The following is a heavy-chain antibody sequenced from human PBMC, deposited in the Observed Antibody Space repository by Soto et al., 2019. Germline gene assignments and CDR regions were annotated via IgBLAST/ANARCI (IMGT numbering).Heavy chain of an antibody. J-gene: IGHJ4*02. CDR1: GGSISSGGYY. CDR2: IYYSGST. V-gene: IGHV4-31*03. CDR3: ASYRTQGVANPPYYFDY. Sequence: TSETLSLTCTVSGGSISSGGYYWSWIRQHPGKGLEWIGYIYYSGSTYYNPSLKSRVTISVDTSKNQFSLKLSSVTAADTAVYYCASYRTQGVANPPYYFDYWGQGTLVTVSS. D-gene: IGHD5-12*01.